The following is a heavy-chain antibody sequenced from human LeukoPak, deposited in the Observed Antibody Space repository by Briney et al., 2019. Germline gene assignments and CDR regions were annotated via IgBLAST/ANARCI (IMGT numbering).Heavy chain of an antibody. J-gene: IGHJ6*02. V-gene: IGHV1-2*02. D-gene: IGHD1-26*01. CDR3: ARGELSVSHNLMDV. CDR2: INPNSGGT. CDR1: GYTFTGYY. Sequence: VASVKVSCKASGYTFTGYYMHWVRQAPGQGLEWMGWINPNSGGTNYAQKFQGRVTMTRDTSIGTAYMELSRLRSDDTAVYYCARGELSVSHNLMDVWGQGTTVTVSS.